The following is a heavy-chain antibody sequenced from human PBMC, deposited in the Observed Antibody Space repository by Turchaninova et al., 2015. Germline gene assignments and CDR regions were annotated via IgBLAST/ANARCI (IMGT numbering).Heavy chain of an antibody. J-gene: IGHJ5*02. V-gene: IGHV4-39*01. Sequence: QLQLQESGPGLVKPSETLSLTCPVSGGSISTNTYYWGWIRQPPGKGLEWIGSILYTGSTYYHPSLKSRVTRSIDPSKNQFSLKLPSVTAADTAVYYCARVDSWYRSWFDPWGQGTLVTVSS. CDR3: ARVDSWYRSWFDP. CDR2: ILYTGST. D-gene: IGHD6-13*01. CDR1: GGSISTNTYY.